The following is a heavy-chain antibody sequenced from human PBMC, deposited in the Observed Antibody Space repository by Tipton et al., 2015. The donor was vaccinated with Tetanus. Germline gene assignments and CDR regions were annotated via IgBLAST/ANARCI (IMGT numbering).Heavy chain of an antibody. CDR3: ARDGQPGYYYGMDV. CDR2: IYTSGST. J-gene: IGHJ6*02. CDR1: GGSISSDY. Sequence: LTCAVSGGSISSDYWSWIRQPAGKGLEWIGRIYTSGSTNYNPSLKSRVTMSVDTSKNQFSLKLSSVTAADPAIYYCARDGQPGYYYGMDVWGQGTTVTVSS. D-gene: IGHD1-14*01. V-gene: IGHV4-4*07.